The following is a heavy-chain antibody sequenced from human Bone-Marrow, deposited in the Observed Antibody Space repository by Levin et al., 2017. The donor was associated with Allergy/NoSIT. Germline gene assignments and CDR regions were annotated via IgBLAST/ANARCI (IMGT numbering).Heavy chain of an antibody. D-gene: IGHD6-6*01. Sequence: AASVKVSCKASGYTFTSYDINWVRQATGQGLEWMGWMNPNSGNTGYAQKFQGRVTMTRNTSISTAYMELSSLRSEDTAVYYCARGSAYSSSSDEGYYYYGMDVWGQGTTVTVSS. V-gene: IGHV1-8*01. CDR1: GYTFTSYD. J-gene: IGHJ6*02. CDR3: ARGSAYSSSSDEGYYYYGMDV. CDR2: MNPNSGNT.